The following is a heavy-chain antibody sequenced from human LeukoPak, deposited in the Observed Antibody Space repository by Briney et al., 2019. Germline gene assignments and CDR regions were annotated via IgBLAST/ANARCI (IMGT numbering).Heavy chain of an antibody. J-gene: IGHJ6*02. D-gene: IGHD2-2*01. V-gene: IGHV1-18*01. CDR3: ATRPSGYCSSASCYASDYYYYSMDV. CDR2: ISGYNGNT. Sequence: ASVKVSCKASGYTFTTYGITWVRQAPGQGFEWMGWISGYNGNTNYAQKLQGRVTMTTDTSTTTAYMELRSLRSDDTAVYYCATRPSGYCSSASCYASDYYYYSMDVWGQGTTVTVSS. CDR1: GYTFTTYG.